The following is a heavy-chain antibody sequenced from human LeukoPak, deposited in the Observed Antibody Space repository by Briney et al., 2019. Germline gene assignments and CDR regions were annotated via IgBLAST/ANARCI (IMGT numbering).Heavy chain of an antibody. Sequence: ASVKVSCKASGYTFTIYAMHWVRQAPGQRLEWMGWINAGNGNTKYSQKFQGRVTITRDTSASTAYMELSSLRSEDTAVYYCARVGITGHIDYWGQGTLVTVSS. D-gene: IGHD1-20*01. CDR3: ARVGITGHIDY. V-gene: IGHV1-3*01. CDR1: GYTFTIYA. J-gene: IGHJ4*02. CDR2: INAGNGNT.